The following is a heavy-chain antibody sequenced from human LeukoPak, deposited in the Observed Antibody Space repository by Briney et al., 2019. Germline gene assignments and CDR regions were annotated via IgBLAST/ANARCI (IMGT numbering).Heavy chain of an antibody. CDR3: TKSPFTRSYHFEV. CDR2: ISGSGVTT. Sequence: QTGGSLRLSCVASGFTFSTYAMSWVRQAPVQALEWVSVISGSGVTTYYADSVKGRFSISRANSKNTLWLQMSSLRTEDTAVYFCTKSPFTRSYHFEVWGQGTLVTVSS. CDR1: GFTFSTYA. J-gene: IGHJ4*02. D-gene: IGHD3-3*01. V-gene: IGHV3-23*01.